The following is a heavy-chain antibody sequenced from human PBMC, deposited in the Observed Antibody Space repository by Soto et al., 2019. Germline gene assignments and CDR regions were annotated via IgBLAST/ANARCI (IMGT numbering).Heavy chain of an antibody. J-gene: IGHJ3*02. CDR1: GGSISSYY. Sequence: PSETLSLTCTVSGGSISSYYWSWIRQPPGKGLEWIGYIYYSGSTNYNPSLKSRVTISVDTSKSQFSLKLSSVTAADTAVYYCARGGYYYDSSGYYFKDAFDIWGQGTMVTVSS. D-gene: IGHD3-22*01. CDR2: IYYSGST. V-gene: IGHV4-59*01. CDR3: ARGGYYYDSSGYYFKDAFDI.